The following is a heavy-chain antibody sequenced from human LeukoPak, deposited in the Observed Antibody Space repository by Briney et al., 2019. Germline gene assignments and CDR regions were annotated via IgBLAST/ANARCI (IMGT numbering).Heavy chain of an antibody. Sequence: SEALSLTCTVSGGSISSYYWNWIRQPAGKGLEWIGRIYTSGSTNYNPSLKSRVTMSVDTSKNQFSLKLSSVTAADTAVYYCARDKSRTYGSADAFDIWGQGTMVTVSS. CDR2: IYTSGST. V-gene: IGHV4-4*07. D-gene: IGHD3-10*01. J-gene: IGHJ3*02. CDR3: ARDKSRTYGSADAFDI. CDR1: GGSISSYY.